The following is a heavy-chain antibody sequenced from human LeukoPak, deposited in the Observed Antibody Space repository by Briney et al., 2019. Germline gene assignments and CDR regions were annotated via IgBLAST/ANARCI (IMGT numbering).Heavy chain of an antibody. D-gene: IGHD3-16*02. CDR3: ARADHYDYVWGSYRTNYYYYMDV. CDR2: INPTGTSS. J-gene: IGHJ6*03. V-gene: IGHV1-46*01. Sequence: ASVKVSCKSSGYTFTRHYLHWVRQAPGQGLEWVGLINPTGTSSWSAQKFQGRVTLTRDMSTSTDYMELSSLRSEDTAVYYCARADHYDYVWGSYRTNYYYYMDVWGKGTTVTVSS. CDR1: GYTFTRHY.